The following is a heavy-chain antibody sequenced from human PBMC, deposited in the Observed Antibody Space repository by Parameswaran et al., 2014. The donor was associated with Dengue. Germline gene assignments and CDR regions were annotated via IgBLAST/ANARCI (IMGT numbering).Heavy chain of an antibody. CDR3: ARGGKNGSGSYSLCKCDWFDP. V-gene: IGHV3-33*01. CDR2: IWYDGSNK. Sequence: VRQMPGKGLEWVAVIWYDGSNKYYADSVKGRFTISRDNSKNTLYLQMNSLRAEDTAVYYCARGGKNGSGSYSLCKCDWFDPWGQGTLVTVSS. D-gene: IGHD3-10*01. J-gene: IGHJ5*02.